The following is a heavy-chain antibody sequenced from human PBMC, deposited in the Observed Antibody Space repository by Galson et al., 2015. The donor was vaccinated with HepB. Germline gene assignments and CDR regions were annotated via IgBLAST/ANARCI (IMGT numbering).Heavy chain of an antibody. V-gene: IGHV1-3*01. CDR1: GYTFTNYA. D-gene: IGHD5-18*01. CDR3: ARKVSVDTAKNYYYYYGMDV. CDR2: INAGNGNT. J-gene: IGHJ6*02. Sequence: SVKVSCKASGYTFTNYAMHWVRQAPGQRLEWMGWINAGNGNTKYSQKFQGRVTITRDTSASTAYMELSSLRSEDTAVYYCARKVSVDTAKNYYYYYGMDVWGQGTTVTVSS.